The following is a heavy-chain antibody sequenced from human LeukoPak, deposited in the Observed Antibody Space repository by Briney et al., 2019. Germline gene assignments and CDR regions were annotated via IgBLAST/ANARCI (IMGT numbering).Heavy chain of an antibody. CDR2: LGTNGDS. CDR1: GFSFSTYD. CDR3: AKEVLNYEIPYWYFDL. J-gene: IGHJ2*01. D-gene: IGHD3-9*01. V-gene: IGHV3-13*01. Sequence: GGSLRLSCVASGFSFSTYDMYWVRQAAGRGLEWVSALGTNGDSYYLGSVKGRFTISRDDGKNSLYLQMNSLGVEDTAVYHCAKEVLNYEIPYWYFDLWGRGTLVTVSS.